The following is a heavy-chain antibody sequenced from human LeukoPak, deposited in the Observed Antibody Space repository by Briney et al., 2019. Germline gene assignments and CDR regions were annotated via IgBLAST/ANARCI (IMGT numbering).Heavy chain of an antibody. CDR2: IYFRGST. Sequence: SETLSLTCTVSGVSTTSGAYYWSWVRQHPGKGLEWIGYIYFRGSTYYNPSLKSRVTISIDTSKNQFSLKLSSVTAADTAVYCCARLLTYSDFWSGYYFDIWGQGTRVTVSS. V-gene: IGHV4-31*03. D-gene: IGHD3-3*01. J-gene: IGHJ4*02. CDR1: GVSTTSGAYY. CDR3: ARLLTYSDFWSGYYFDI.